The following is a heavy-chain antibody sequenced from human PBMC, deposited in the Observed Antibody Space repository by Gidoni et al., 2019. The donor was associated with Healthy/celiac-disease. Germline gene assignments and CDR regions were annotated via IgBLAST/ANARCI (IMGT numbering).Heavy chain of an antibody. V-gene: IGHV1-69*01. CDR3: AREVYCGGDCYSAYYYYYGMDV. CDR2: IIPIFGTA. CDR1: GVTFSSYA. J-gene: IGHJ6*02. Sequence: QVQLVQSGAEVKKPESSVKLSCKDSGVTFSSYAVSWVRQAPGQGLEWMGGIIPIFGTANYAPKFQGRVTITADESTSTAYMELSSLRSEDTAVYYCAREVYCGGDCYSAYYYYYGMDVWGQGTTVTVSS. D-gene: IGHD2-21*02.